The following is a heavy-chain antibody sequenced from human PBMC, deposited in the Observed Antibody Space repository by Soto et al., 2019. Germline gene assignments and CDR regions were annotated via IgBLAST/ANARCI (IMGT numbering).Heavy chain of an antibody. Sequence: GGSLRLSCAASGFTVSSNYMSWVRQAPGKGLEWVSVIYSGGSTYYADSVKGRFTISRHNSKNTLYLQMNSLRAEDTAVYYCARGPPGIYDFWSGYYPHYYYYYYMDVWGKGTTVTVSS. J-gene: IGHJ6*03. CDR1: GFTVSSNY. CDR3: ARGPPGIYDFWSGYYPHYYYYYYMDV. CDR2: IYSGGST. D-gene: IGHD3-3*01. V-gene: IGHV3-53*04.